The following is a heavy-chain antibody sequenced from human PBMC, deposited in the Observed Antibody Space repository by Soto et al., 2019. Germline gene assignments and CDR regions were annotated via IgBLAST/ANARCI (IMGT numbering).Heavy chain of an antibody. CDR1: GGTFSSYA. V-gene: IGHV1-69*13. CDR3: ARGSEVAGTDYYYYGMDV. D-gene: IGHD6-19*01. Sequence: ASVKVSCKASGGTFSSYAISWVRQAPGQGLEWMGGIIPIFGTANYAQKFQGRVTITADESTSTAYMELSSLRSEDTAVYYCARGSEVAGTDYYYYGMDVWGQGTTVTVSS. J-gene: IGHJ6*01. CDR2: IIPIFGTA.